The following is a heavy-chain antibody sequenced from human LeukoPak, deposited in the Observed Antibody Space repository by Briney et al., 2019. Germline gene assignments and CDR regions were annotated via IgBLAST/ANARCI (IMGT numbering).Heavy chain of an antibody. CDR2: ISGSGGST. CDR3: AKRGVQQWLVDWYFDY. J-gene: IGHJ4*02. Sequence: PGGSLRLSCAASGFTFYNYAMSWVRQAPGKGLEWVSGISGSGGSTFYAESVKGRFTISRDDSKQYLQMNSLRAEDTAVYYCAKRGVQQWLVDWYFDYWGQGTLVTVSS. V-gene: IGHV3-23*01. D-gene: IGHD6-19*01. CDR1: GFTFYNYA.